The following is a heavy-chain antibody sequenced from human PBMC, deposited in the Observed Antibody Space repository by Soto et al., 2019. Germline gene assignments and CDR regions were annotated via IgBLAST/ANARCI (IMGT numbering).Heavy chain of an antibody. CDR3: ARGAEGGYDLNFDF. CDR1: GGTLSSHA. CDR2: IIPLLGSA. V-gene: IGHV1-69*11. J-gene: IGHJ4*02. D-gene: IGHD5-12*01. Sequence: SVKVSCKASGGTLSSHAINWVRQAPGQGLEWMGRIIPLLGSANYAQKFQGRVTITADESTSTAYMEVTSLRSEDTAVYYCARGAEGGYDLNFDFWGQGTLVTVSS.